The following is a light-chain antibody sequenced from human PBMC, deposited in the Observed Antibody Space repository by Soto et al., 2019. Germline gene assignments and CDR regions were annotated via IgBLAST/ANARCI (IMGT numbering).Light chain of an antibody. V-gene: IGKV3-15*01. J-gene: IGKJ1*01. CDR2: GAS. Sequence: EVVMTQSPATLSVSPGERVTLSCRASQSINAHLAWYQQKPGQAPRLLIHGASTRATGIPARVSGSGFGTAFILNIRSLQSEDFAIYYCQQYNTWLWTFGQGTKVEI. CDR1: QSINAH. CDR3: QQYNTWLWT.